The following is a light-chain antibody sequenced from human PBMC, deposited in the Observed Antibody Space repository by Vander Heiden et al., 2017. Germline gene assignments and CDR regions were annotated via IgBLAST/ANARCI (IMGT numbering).Light chain of an antibody. CDR2: AAS. J-gene: IGKJ1*01. V-gene: IGKV1-6*02. CDR1: QAIGND. Sequence: AIQLTQSPSSLSASVGDRVTITCRASQAIGNDLGWYQQKPGKAPKLLIYAASTLQSGVTSRFSGGGSGTEFTLTISSLQPEDFATYYCLQDYNYPRTFGQGTRVEMK. CDR3: LQDYNYPRT.